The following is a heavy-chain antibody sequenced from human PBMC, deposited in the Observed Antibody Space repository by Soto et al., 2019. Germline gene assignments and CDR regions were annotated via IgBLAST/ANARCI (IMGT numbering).Heavy chain of an antibody. J-gene: IGHJ5*02. D-gene: IGHD2-8*02. CDR3: AREISGGGTLNWFDP. CDR2: VSPKSGGT. V-gene: IGHV1-2*02. Sequence: ASVKVSCKASGYNFSDYYIHWVRQAPGQGLEWLGWVSPKSGGTNYAQKFKGRVTMTRDTSSNTVYMDLSRLKSDDTAVFYCAREISGGGTLNWFDPWGQGTLVTVSS. CDR1: GYNFSDYY.